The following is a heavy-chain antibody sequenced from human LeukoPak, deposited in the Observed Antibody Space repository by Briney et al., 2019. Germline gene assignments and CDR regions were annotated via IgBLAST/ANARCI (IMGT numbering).Heavy chain of an antibody. J-gene: IGHJ4*02. CDR3: ARQGDCSSTSCSWYFDY. D-gene: IGHD2-2*01. CDR1: GYSFTSYW. CDR2: IDPSDSYT. Sequence: GESLKISCKGSGYSFTSYWISWVRPMPGKGLEWMGRIDPSDSYTNYSPSFQGHVTISADKSISTAYLQWSSLKASDTAMYYCARQGDCSSTSCSWYFDYWGQGTLVTVSS. V-gene: IGHV5-10-1*01.